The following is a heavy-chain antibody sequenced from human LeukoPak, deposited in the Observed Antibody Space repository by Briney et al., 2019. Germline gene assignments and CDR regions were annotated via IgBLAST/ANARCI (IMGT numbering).Heavy chain of an antibody. J-gene: IGHJ4*02. V-gene: IGHV1-3*01. CDR3: ARGDYYGSGSYYGK. D-gene: IGHD3-10*01. Sequence: ASVKVSCKASGYTFTSYAMHWVRQAPGQRLEWMGWINAVNGNTKYSQKFQGRVTITRDTSASTAYMELSSLRSEDTAVYYCARGDYYGSGSYYGKWGQGTLVTVSS. CDR1: GYTFTSYA. CDR2: INAVNGNT.